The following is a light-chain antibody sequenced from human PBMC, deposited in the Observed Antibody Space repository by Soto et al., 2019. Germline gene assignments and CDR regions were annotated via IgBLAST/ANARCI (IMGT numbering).Light chain of an antibody. Sequence: DIVMTQSPDSLAVSLGERATINCKSSQSVLYSANNKNCLAWYQQKPGQPPKLLLYWASTRESGVPDRFSGSRSGTDFTLTISSLQAEDVAVYYCQQYYSTPRTFGQGTKVEIK. CDR3: QQYYSTPRT. CDR1: QSVLYSANNKNC. CDR2: WAS. J-gene: IGKJ1*01. V-gene: IGKV4-1*01.